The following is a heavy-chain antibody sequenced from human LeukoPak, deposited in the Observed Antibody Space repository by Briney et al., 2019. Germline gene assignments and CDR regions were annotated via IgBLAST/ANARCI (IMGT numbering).Heavy chain of an antibody. Sequence: PGGSLRLSCGASGFTFTSYAMSWIRQAPGKGLEWVSAISGGGENTYYGDSVKGRFTISRDNSKNTLYLQMNSLRAEDTDTYYCAKPRAMTTGVGRYFDLWGRGTLVTVSS. V-gene: IGHV3-23*01. CDR2: ISGGGENT. CDR1: GFTFTSYA. D-gene: IGHD1-1*01. CDR3: AKPRAMTTGVGRYFDL. J-gene: IGHJ2*01.